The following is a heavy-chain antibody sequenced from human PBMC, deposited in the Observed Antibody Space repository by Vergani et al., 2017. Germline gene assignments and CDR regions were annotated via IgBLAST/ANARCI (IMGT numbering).Heavy chain of an antibody. V-gene: IGHV4-61*01. J-gene: IGHJ6*03. CDR3: ARVPIRYYMDV. Sequence: QVQLQESGPGLVKPSQTLSLTCTVSGGSISSGSYYWSWIRQPPGKGLEWIGYIYYSGSTNYNPSLKSRVTISVDTSKNQFSLKLSAVTAADTAVYYCARVPIRYYMDVWGKGTTVTVSS. CDR1: GGSISSGSYY. D-gene: IGHD3-9*01. CDR2: IYYSGST.